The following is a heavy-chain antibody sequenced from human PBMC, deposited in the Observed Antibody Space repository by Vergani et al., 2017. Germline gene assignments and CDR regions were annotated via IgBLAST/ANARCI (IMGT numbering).Heavy chain of an antibody. CDR3: ASGRYCSGGSCRTRRGGLFDY. Sequence: QLQLQESGPGLVKPSETLSLTCTVSGGSISSSSYYWGWIRQPPGKGLAWVGNIYYSGSTNYHPSLQSRVTISVDTSKNQFSLKLSSVTAADTAVYYCASGRYCSGGSCRTRRGGLFDYWGQGTLVTVSS. V-gene: IGHV4-39*07. D-gene: IGHD2-15*01. CDR1: GGSISSSSYY. J-gene: IGHJ4*02. CDR2: IYYSGST.